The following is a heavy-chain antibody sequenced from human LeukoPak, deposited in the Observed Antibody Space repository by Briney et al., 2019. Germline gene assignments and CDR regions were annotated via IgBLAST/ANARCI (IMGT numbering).Heavy chain of an antibody. D-gene: IGHD4-17*01. CDR3: ARGGFGDYNNWFDP. J-gene: IGHJ5*02. CDR2: IIPIFGTA. V-gene: IGHV1-69*13. Sequence: SVKVSCKASGYTFTGYYMHWVRQAPGQGLEWMGGIIPIFGTANYAQKFQGRVTITADESTSTAYMELSSLRSEDTAVYYCARGGFGDYNNWFDPWGQGTLVTVSS. CDR1: GYTFTGYY.